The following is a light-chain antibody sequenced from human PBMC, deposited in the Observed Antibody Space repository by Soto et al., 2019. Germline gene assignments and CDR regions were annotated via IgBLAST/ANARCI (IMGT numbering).Light chain of an antibody. J-gene: IGLJ1*01. CDR2: EVS. Sequence: QCSLAQPASVSGSPGQSITISCTGTISDVGGYNYVSWYQQHPGKAPKLMIYEVSNRPSGVSNRFSGSKSGNTASLTISGLQAEDEADYYCSSYTSSSTYVFGTGTKATVL. CDR3: SSYTSSSTYV. CDR1: ISDVGGYNY. V-gene: IGLV2-14*01.